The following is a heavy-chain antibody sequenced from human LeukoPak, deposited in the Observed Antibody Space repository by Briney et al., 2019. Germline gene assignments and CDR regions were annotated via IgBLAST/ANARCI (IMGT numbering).Heavy chain of an antibody. Sequence: AASVKVSCKASGYTFTSYGISWVRQAPGQGLEWMGWISAYNGNTNYAQKLQGRATMTTDTSTSTAYMELRSLRSDDTAVYYCARLPSSSSWYSLYYYYYGMDVWGQGTTVTVSS. D-gene: IGHD6-13*01. V-gene: IGHV1-18*01. CDR3: ARLPSSSSWYSLYYYYYGMDV. CDR2: ISAYNGNT. J-gene: IGHJ6*02. CDR1: GYTFTSYG.